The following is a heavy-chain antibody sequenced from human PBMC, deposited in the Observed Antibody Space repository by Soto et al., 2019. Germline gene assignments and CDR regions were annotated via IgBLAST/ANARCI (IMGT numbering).Heavy chain of an antibody. Sequence: SETLSLTCSVSGGSVRTGSYHWSWIRQPPGKGLEWIGFIPNNGSPDYNPSLKSRVVVSIDRSKNQFSLKVNSVTAADTAVYFCARIGWGGDSWGQGTLVTV. CDR3: ARIGWGGDS. CDR1: GGSVRTGSYH. J-gene: IGHJ4*02. D-gene: IGHD7-27*01. V-gene: IGHV4-61*01. CDR2: IPNNGSP.